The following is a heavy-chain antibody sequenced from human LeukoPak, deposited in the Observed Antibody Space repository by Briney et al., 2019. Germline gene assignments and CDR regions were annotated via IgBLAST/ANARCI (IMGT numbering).Heavy chain of an antibody. D-gene: IGHD2-15*01. CDR3: ARVAGYCSGGSCYSFLDY. V-gene: IGHV3-7*01. CDR1: GFTYSSHW. J-gene: IGHJ4*02. Sequence: GGSLRLSCAASGFTYSSHWMSWVRQAPGKGLEWVANIKQDGSEKYYVDSVTSRFTISSDKDTISLYVQIYSLSAEDTAVLYFARVAGYCSGGSCYSFLDYWGQGTLVSVSS. CDR2: IKQDGSEK.